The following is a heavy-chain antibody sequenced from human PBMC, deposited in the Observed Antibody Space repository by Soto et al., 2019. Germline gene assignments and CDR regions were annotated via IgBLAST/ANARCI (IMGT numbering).Heavy chain of an antibody. CDR3: AKDEGVGATLGLPDY. CDR2: LSGDGSRK. V-gene: IGHV3-30*18. CDR1: GFSFSYYA. J-gene: IGHJ4*02. D-gene: IGHD1-26*01. Sequence: QVPLVESGGGVVQPGRSLRLSCAASGFSFSYYAMHWVRQAPGKGLEWVAILSGDGSRKYYADSVKGRFTISRDNSKNTVYLQTDSLRAEDTALYYCAKDEGVGATLGLPDYWGQGTLVTVSS.